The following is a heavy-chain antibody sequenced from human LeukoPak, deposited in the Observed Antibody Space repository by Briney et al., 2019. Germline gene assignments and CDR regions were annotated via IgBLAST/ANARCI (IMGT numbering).Heavy chain of an antibody. V-gene: IGHV5-10-1*01. CDR3: ARWGGRYSSGWCPYYYGMDV. J-gene: IGHJ6*02. Sequence: GASLRISCKGSGYSFTSYWISWVRQMPGKSLEWMGRIDPSDSYTNYSPSFQGHVTISADKSISTAYLQWSSLKASDTAMYYCARWGGRYSSGWCPYYYGMDVWGQGTTVTVSS. CDR1: GYSFTSYW. CDR2: IDPSDSYT. D-gene: IGHD6-19*01.